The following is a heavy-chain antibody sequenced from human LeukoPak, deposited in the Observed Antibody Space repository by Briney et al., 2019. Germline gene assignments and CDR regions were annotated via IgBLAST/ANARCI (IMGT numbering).Heavy chain of an antibody. CDR3: AREKSICGSGTCYFDY. Sequence: PSETLSLTCTVSGGSISSGGYYWSCILQHPGKGLECIGYIYYSGSTYYNPSLKSRVTISVDTSKHQFSLKLSSVTAADTAVYYCAREKSICGSGTCYFDYWGQGTLVTVSS. V-gene: IGHV4-31*03. J-gene: IGHJ4*02. D-gene: IGHD3-10*01. CDR2: IYYSGST. CDR1: GGSISSGGYY.